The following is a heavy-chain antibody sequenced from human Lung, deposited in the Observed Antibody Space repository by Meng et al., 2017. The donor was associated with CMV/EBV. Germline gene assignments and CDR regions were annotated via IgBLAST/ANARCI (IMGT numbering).Heavy chain of an antibody. CDR3: AKGSQDVKWGLEY. CDR2: IFYSGTT. V-gene: IGHV4-59*01. D-gene: IGHD1-26*01. J-gene: IGHJ4*02. Sequence: SETLSLXCTVSGGSITNYYWTWIRKRPGKGLEWIGYIFYSGTTNYSPPLTSRVTISVDTSKNQFSLRLTSVTAADTALYFGAKGSQDVKWGLEYWGQGTLVTVSS. CDR1: GGSITNYY.